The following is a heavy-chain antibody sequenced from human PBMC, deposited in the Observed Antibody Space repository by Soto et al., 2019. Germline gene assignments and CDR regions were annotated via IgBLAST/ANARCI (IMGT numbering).Heavy chain of an antibody. J-gene: IGHJ3*02. CDR2: ILVDGRT. CDR1: GFICSSYD. Sequence: GGSLRLFCAASGFICSSYDTSWVRQAPGKGLEWVSTILVDGRTFYVDSVKGRFTISRDSSQNTVYLQMNSLTVGDTALYYCAKATATGGGAFDICGQGTMVTVSS. D-gene: IGHD2-8*02. V-gene: IGHV3-23*01. CDR3: AKATATGGGAFDI.